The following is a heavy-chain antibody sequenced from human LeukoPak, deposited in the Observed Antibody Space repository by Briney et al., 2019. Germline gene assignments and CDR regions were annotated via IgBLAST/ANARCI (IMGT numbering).Heavy chain of an antibody. V-gene: IGHV4-59*01. CDR3: ARMRGDYVVDS. CDR2: IHYSGST. CDR1: GDSISTYY. Sequence: SETLSLTCTVSGDSISTYYWSWIRQPPGKGLECSGYIHYSGSTNYNPSLKSRVTLSLYTSKNQFSLNLRSVTAADTGVYYCARMRGDYVVDSWGQGTLVTVSS. J-gene: IGHJ5*01. D-gene: IGHD4-17*01.